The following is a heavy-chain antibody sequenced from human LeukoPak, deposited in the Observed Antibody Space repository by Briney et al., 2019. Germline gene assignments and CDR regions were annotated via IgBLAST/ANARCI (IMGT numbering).Heavy chain of an antibody. V-gene: IGHV4-4*07. CDR1: GGSISSYY. CDR2: ISTSGST. CDR3: ARVVPAANYYYYMDV. D-gene: IGHD2-2*01. J-gene: IGHJ6*03. Sequence: SETLSLTCTVSGGSISSYYWSWIRQPAGKGLESIGHISTSGSTNYNPSLKSRVTMSVDTSKNQFSLKLSSVTAADTAVYYCARVVPAANYYYYMDVWGKGTTVTISS.